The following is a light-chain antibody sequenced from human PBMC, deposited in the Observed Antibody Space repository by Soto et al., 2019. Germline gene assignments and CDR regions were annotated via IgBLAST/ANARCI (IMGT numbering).Light chain of an antibody. CDR3: LKYSSVPV. CDR1: QDIRNF. CDR2: AAS. V-gene: IGKV1-27*01. Sequence: DIQMTQSPTSLSASVGDRVTITCRASQDIRNFVAWYQQKPGKAPKLLIYAASTLQSGVPSRFSGSGSGTDFTLTLNSLQPEDVATYSCLKYSSVPVFGPGTKVEIK. J-gene: IGKJ3*01.